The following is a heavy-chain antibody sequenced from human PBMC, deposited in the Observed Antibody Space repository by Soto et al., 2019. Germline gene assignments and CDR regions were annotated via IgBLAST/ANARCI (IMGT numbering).Heavy chain of an antibody. D-gene: IGHD3-3*01. CDR2: ISSSSSYI. J-gene: IGHJ4*02. V-gene: IGHV3-21*01. Sequence: GGSLRLSCAASGFTFSSYSMNWVRQAPGKGLEWVSSISSSSSYIYYADSVKGRFTISRDNAKNSLYLQMNSLRAEDTAVYYCARVGSGYYSPRLHYFDYWGQGTLVTVSS. CDR3: ARVGSGYYSPRLHYFDY. CDR1: GFTFSSYS.